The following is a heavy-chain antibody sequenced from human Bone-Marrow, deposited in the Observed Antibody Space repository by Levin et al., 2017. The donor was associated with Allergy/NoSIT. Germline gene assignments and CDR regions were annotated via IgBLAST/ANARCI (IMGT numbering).Heavy chain of an antibody. CDR1: GGTFNTHA. V-gene: IGHV1-69*06. D-gene: IGHD3-10*01. J-gene: IGHJ4*02. CDR2: IIPIFGTS. Sequence: GGSLRLSCKASGGTFNTHAIGWVRQAPGQGLEWMGGIIPIFGTSHYAQKFQGRVTITADTSTSTAYMEVSSLTSEDTAVYYCATGSFGEFFRSALDFWGQGTLVTVSS. CDR3: ATGSFGEFFRSALDF.